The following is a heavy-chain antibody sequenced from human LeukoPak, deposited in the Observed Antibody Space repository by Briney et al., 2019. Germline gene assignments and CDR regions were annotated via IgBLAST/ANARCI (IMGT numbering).Heavy chain of an antibody. Sequence: GGSLILSCAASGFTFDDYAMHWVRQAPGKGLEWVSLISGDGGSTYYADSVKGRFTISRDNSKNSLYLQMNSLRTEDTALYYCAKDMYDSSGYLFDYWGQGTLVTVSS. V-gene: IGHV3-43*02. J-gene: IGHJ4*02. CDR2: ISGDGGST. CDR1: GFTFDDYA. D-gene: IGHD3-22*01. CDR3: AKDMYDSSGYLFDY.